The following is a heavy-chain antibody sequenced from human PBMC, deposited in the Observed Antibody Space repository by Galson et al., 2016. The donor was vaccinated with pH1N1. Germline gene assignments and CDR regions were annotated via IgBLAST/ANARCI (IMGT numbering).Heavy chain of an antibody. V-gene: IGHV3-64*01. CDR1: ACVFSSDA. CDR3: ARGDESYRGGLDAFHV. J-gene: IGHJ3*01. Sequence: YLILPCAASACVFSSDALYCGRQPPRKGLQEVSAISNNGGSTNYTPSLKGRFTIFIDNSKNTLYLQMGSLSAADTALYYCARGDESYRGGLDAFHVWGQGTMVTVSS. D-gene: IGHD1-26*01. CDR2: ISNNGGST.